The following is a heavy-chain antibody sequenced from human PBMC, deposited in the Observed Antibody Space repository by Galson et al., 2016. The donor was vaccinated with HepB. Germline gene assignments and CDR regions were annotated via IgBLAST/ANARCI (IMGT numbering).Heavy chain of an antibody. D-gene: IGHD4-11*01. Sequence: SETLSLTCSVSGVSIINTYYYWTWIRQSPGRGLEWIGSIFHRERPYVSPALNSRVTLFLDTAKNQVSLSLTSMTADDTAGYYCARPSEVGTVTGPFDHWGLGTLVTVSS. CDR2: IFHRERP. CDR1: GVSIINTYYY. J-gene: IGHJ4*02. V-gene: IGHV4-39*01. CDR3: ARPSEVGTVTGPFDH.